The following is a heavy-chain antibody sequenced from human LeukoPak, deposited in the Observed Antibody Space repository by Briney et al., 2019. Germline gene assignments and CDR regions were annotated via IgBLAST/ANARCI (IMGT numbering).Heavy chain of an antibody. CDR3: ARDPDDSSGYEYFQH. J-gene: IGHJ1*01. CDR1: GFTFSSYA. D-gene: IGHD3-22*01. V-gene: IGHV3-30*04. CDR2: ISYDGSNK. Sequence: GGSLRLSCAASGFTFSSYAMHWVRQAPGMGLEWVAVISYDGSNKYYADSVKGRFTISRDNSKNTLYLQMNSLRAEDTAVYYCARDPDDSSGYEYFQHWGQGTLVTVSS.